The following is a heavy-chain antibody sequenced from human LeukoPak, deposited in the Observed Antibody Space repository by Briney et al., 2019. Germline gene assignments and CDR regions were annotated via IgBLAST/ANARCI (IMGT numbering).Heavy chain of an antibody. CDR1: GFTVSSNY. J-gene: IGHJ4*02. V-gene: IGHV3-53*01. CDR2: IYSGGST. Sequence: PGGPLRLSCAASGFTVSSNYMSWVRQAPGKGLEWVSVIYSGGSTYYADSVKGRFTISRDNAKNSLYLQMNSLRAEDTAVYYCASLTAAARRWGQGTLVTVSS. D-gene: IGHD6-13*01. CDR3: ASLTAAARR.